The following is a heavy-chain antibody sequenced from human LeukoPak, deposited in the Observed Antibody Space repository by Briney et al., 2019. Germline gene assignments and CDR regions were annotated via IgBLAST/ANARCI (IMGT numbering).Heavy chain of an antibody. Sequence: PSETLSLTCTVSGGAVSSGSYYWSWIRQPPGKGLEWIGYIYDSGNNNYNPSLKSRVTISVDTSKNQFSLNLRSLTAADTAVYYCARDSLHRADLDYWGQGTLVTVSS. CDR2: IYDSGNN. CDR1: GGAVSSGSYY. V-gene: IGHV4-61*01. CDR3: ARDSLHRADLDY. D-gene: IGHD1-14*01. J-gene: IGHJ4*02.